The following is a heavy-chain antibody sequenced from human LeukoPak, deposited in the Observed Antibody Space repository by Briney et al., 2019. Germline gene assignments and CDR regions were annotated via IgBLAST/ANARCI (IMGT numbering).Heavy chain of an antibody. D-gene: IGHD5-18*01. CDR1: GGSISSYY. V-gene: IGHV4-59*01. Sequence: SETLSLTCTVSGGSISSYYWSWIRQPPGKGLEWIGYIYYSGSTNYSPSLKSRVTISVDTSKNQFSLKLSSVTAADTAVYYCARDRGYSYGPDYWGQGTLVTVSS. CDR2: IYYSGST. J-gene: IGHJ4*02. CDR3: ARDRGYSYGPDY.